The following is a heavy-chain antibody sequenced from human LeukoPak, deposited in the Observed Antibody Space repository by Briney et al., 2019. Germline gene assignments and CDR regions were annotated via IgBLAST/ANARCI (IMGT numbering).Heavy chain of an antibody. J-gene: IGHJ4*02. D-gene: IGHD3-10*01. CDR1: GFTFSSYW. Sequence: PGGSLRLSCAASGFTFSSYWMHWVRQAPGKGLVWVSRINSDGSSTRYADSVKGRFTISRDNSKDTLFLQMNSLRSDDTAIYFCARVQGGGYRTADYWGQGTLVTVSS. CDR2: INSDGSST. V-gene: IGHV3-74*01. CDR3: ARVQGGGYRTADY.